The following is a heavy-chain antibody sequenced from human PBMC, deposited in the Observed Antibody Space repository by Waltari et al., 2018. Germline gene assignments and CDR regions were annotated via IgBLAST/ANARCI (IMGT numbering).Heavy chain of an antibody. CDR1: GGSISSYY. J-gene: IGHJ6*04. V-gene: IGHV4-4*07. D-gene: IGHD3-9*01. CDR3: ARDFEGVLDV. Sequence: QVQLQESGPGLVKPSETLSLTCTVSGGSISSYYWSWIRQPAGKGLAWIGRSYTSGSTNYNPSLKGRVTMSVDTSKNQFSLKLSSVTAADTAVYYCARDFEGVLDVWGKGTTVTVSS. CDR2: SYTSGST.